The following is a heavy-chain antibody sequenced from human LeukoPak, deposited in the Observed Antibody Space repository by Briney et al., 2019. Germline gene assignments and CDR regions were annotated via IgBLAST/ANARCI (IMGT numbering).Heavy chain of an antibody. V-gene: IGHV1-69*05. CDR2: IIPIFGTA. CDR1: GGTFISYA. Sequence: SVKVSCKASGGTFISYAISRVRQAPGQGLEGMGGIIPIFGTANYAQKFQGRVTITTDESTSTAYMELSSLRSEDTAVYYCATMYYYDSSGYDDYWGQGTLVTVSS. CDR3: ATMYYYDSSGYDDY. J-gene: IGHJ4*02. D-gene: IGHD3-22*01.